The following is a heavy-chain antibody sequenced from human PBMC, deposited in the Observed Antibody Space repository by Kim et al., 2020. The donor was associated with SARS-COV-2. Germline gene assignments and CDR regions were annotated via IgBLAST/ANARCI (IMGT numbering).Heavy chain of an antibody. V-gene: IGHV3-23*01. J-gene: IGHJ4*02. CDR2: IGGGGGDT. Sequence: CVGEAPGKGLEGVSAIGGGGGDTIYADSVKGRFTISRDNTKNTVYLQMNSLSADDTAVYYCSMWNYVEDWGQGTLVTVSS. D-gene: IGHD3-16*01. CDR3: SMWNYVED.